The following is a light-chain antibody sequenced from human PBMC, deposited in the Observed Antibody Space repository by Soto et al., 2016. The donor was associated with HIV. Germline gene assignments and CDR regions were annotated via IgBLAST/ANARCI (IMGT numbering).Light chain of an antibody. J-gene: IGLJ3*02. CDR2: DET. CDR1: NIRSKS. CDR3: QVWDSKDDQIV. V-gene: IGLV3-21*03. Sequence: SYELSQPSSVSVAPGTTARVTCGGDNIRSKSVYWYQQKTGQAPVLVVYDETDRPSGIPERFSGSSSGNTATLTISRVEAGDEGDYYCQVWDSKDDQIVFGGGTRLTVL.